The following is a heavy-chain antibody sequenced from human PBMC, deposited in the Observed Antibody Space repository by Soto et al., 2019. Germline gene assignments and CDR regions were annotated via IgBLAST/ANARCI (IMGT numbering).Heavy chain of an antibody. Sequence: QVQLQESGPGLVKPSETLSLTCTVSGGSISSSTYYWGWIRQPPGKGLEWIGFIYYSGSAYYNPYLKSRVTISIDTSKNHFSLKLTSVTAADTAVFYCARHGVDYGDYASYYYYGMDVWGRGTTVTVSS. J-gene: IGHJ6*02. CDR2: IYYSGSA. CDR3: ARHGVDYGDYASYYYYGMDV. CDR1: GGSISSSTYY. D-gene: IGHD4-17*01. V-gene: IGHV4-39*01.